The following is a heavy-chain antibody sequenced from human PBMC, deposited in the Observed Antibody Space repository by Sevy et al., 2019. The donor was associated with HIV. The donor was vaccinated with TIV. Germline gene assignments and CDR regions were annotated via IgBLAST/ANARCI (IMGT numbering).Heavy chain of an antibody. CDR3: ARDLLGVNDY. V-gene: IGHV3-48*02. Sequence: GGSLRLSCAASGFTFSSYSMNWVRQAPGKGLEWVSYISSNSSTIYYADSVKGRFTISRDNAKNSLYLQMNSLRDEDTAADYCARDLLGVNDYWRQGTLVTVSS. D-gene: IGHD2-8*01. CDR2: ISSNSSTI. CDR1: GFTFSSYS. J-gene: IGHJ4*02.